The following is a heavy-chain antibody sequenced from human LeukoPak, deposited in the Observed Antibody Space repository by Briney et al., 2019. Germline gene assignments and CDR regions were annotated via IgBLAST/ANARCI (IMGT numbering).Heavy chain of an antibody. D-gene: IGHD1-26*01. CDR1: GYTFTGYY. CDR2: INPSGGST. J-gene: IGHJ4*02. CDR3: ARDGTTSGSYDPWGDY. Sequence: ASVKVSCKASGYTFTGYYMHWVRQAPGQGLEWMGIINPSGGSTSYAQKFQGRVTMTRDTSTSTVYMELSSLRSEDTAVYYCARDGTTSGSYDPWGDYWGQGTLVTVSS. V-gene: IGHV1-46*01.